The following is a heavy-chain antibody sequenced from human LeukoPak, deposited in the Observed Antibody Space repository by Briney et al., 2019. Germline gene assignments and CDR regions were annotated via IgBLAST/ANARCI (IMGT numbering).Heavy chain of an antibody. CDR3: ARQPGMTAKSWYFDL. CDR2: IHPGDSHT. CDR1: GYTFTKYW. J-gene: IGHJ2*01. Sequence: GESLKISCEGSGYTFTKYWIGWVRQMPGKGLEWGGIIHPGDSHTWYSPSFQGQVTISADKSISMAYLQWSSLKASDTAMYFCARQPGMTAKSWYFDLWGRGTLVTVS. D-gene: IGHD2-2*01. V-gene: IGHV5-51*01.